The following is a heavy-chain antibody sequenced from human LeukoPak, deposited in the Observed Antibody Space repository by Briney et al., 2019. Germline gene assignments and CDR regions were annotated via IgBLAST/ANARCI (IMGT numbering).Heavy chain of an antibody. CDR2: INTDGSIT. Sequence: QPGGSLRLSCAASGFTFSDYWIHWVRQAPGKGLVWVSRINTDGSITNYADSVKGRFSISRDNAKNTLYLQMSSLRAEDTAVYYRARDRGPRTGFMVREAYDYWGQGTLVTVSS. D-gene: IGHD3-10*01. V-gene: IGHV3-74*01. J-gene: IGHJ4*02. CDR3: ARDRGPRTGFMVREAYDY. CDR1: GFTFSDYW.